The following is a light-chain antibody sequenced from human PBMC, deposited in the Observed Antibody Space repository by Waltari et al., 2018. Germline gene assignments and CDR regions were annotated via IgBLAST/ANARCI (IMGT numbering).Light chain of an antibody. Sequence: QSALTQPASVSGSPGQSITISCPGTSSDVGGHNYVSWYQHHPAKAPKLMIFDVSNRPSGVSNRFSGSKSGNTASLTISGLQAEDEADYYCSSYTTSSTVVFGGGTKLTVL. V-gene: IGLV2-14*03. CDR2: DVS. CDR1: SSDVGGHNY. CDR3: SSYTTSSTVV. J-gene: IGLJ2*01.